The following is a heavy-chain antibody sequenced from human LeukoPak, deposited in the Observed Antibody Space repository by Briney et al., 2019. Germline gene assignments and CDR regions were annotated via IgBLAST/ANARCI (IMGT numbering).Heavy chain of an antibody. CDR3: AREAPGGFDP. Sequence: SVKVSCKASGGTFSSYAISWVRQAPGQGLEWRGGIIPIFGTANYAQKFQGRVTITADKSTSTAYMELSSLRSEDTAVYYCAREAPGGFDPWGQGTLVTVSS. CDR2: IIPIFGTA. D-gene: IGHD1-1*01. V-gene: IGHV1-69*06. J-gene: IGHJ5*02. CDR1: GGTFSSYA.